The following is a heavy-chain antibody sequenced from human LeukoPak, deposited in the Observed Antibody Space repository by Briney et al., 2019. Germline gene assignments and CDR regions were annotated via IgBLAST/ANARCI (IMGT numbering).Heavy chain of an antibody. Sequence: KPSETLSLTCTVSGGSISSYYWSWIRQPPGKGLEWIGYIYTSGSTNYNPSLKSRVTISVDTSKNQFSLKLSSVTAADTAVYYCARRGSSYHYYMDVWGKGTTVTVSS. CDR3: ARRGSSYHYYMDV. V-gene: IGHV4-4*09. CDR2: IYTSGST. J-gene: IGHJ6*03. D-gene: IGHD6-13*01. CDR1: GGSISSYY.